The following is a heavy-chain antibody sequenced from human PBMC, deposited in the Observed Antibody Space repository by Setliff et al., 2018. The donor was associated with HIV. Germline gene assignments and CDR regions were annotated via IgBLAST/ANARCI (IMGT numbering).Heavy chain of an antibody. J-gene: IGHJ6*03. Sequence: TLSLTCSVSGDSVSSTDCLWGWVRQPPGMGLEWIGYIHYSGSSNYNPSLKSRVSISLDTSKKQVSLKLNSVTAADTAVYYCARGLSIFGVATPGFYSFMDVWGKGTTVTVSS. CDR2: IHYSGSS. V-gene: IGHV4-61*08. CDR3: ARGLSIFGVATPGFYSFMDV. CDR1: GDSVSSTDCL. D-gene: IGHD3-3*01.